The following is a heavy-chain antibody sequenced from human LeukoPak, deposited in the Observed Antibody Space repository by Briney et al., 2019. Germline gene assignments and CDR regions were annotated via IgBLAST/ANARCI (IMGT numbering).Heavy chain of an antibody. CDR3: ATRPYAGSPNWYDP. CDR1: GHSFTNHW. J-gene: IGHJ5*02. CDR2: INFGDSET. D-gene: IGHD1-26*01. Sequence: GESLKISCKASGHSFTNHWIGWVRQMPGIGLEWVGIINFGDSETLYSPSFQGQVTISLDKSISTTYLQWRSLRASDTATYYCATRPYAGSPNWYDPWGQGTLVTVSS. V-gene: IGHV5-51*01.